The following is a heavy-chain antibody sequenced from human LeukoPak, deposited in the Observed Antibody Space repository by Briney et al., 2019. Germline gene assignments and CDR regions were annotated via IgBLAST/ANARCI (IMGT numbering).Heavy chain of an antibody. V-gene: IGHV4-59*12. CDR1: GGSFSSYY. CDR2: IYYSGST. CDR3: ARDWLDSGTPDRFDY. D-gene: IGHD3-10*01. J-gene: IGHJ4*02. Sequence: SETLSLTCAVYGGSFSSYYWSWIRQPPGKGLEWIGYIYYSGSTNYNPSLKSRVTISVDTSKNQFSLKLTSVTAADTAVYYCARDWLDSGTPDRFDYWGQGTLVTVSS.